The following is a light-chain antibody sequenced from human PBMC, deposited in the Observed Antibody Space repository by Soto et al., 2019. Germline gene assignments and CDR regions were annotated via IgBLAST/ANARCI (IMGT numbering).Light chain of an antibody. CDR3: QQSYNTPGT. Sequence: DIQMTQSPSTLSASVGDRVTITCRASQSISSWLAWYQQKPGKAPKLLINGASSLQSGVPSRFSGSGSGADFALTISSLQPEDFATYYCQQSYNTPGTFGGGTKVEIK. V-gene: IGKV1-39*01. CDR2: GAS. J-gene: IGKJ4*01. CDR1: QSISSW.